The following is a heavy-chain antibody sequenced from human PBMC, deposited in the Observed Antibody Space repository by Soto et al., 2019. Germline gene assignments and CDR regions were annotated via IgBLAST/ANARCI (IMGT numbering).Heavy chain of an antibody. CDR3: ARPSSGWENWFDP. Sequence: EVQLVESGGGLVQPGGSLRLSCAASGFTFNSYSMNWVRQAPGKGLEWVSYISSSSTTKYYTDSVKGRFTISRDNAKNSLYLQINSRRDDDTAVYYCARPSSGWENWFDPWGQGTLVTVSS. J-gene: IGHJ5*02. V-gene: IGHV3-48*02. D-gene: IGHD6-19*01. CDR2: ISSSSTTK. CDR1: GFTFNSYS.